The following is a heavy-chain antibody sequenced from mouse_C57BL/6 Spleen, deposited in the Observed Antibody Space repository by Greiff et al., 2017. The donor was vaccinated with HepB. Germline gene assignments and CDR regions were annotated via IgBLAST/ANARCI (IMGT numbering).Heavy chain of an antibody. Sequence: EVKLMESGGGLVQPGGSMKLSCVASGFTFSNYWMNWVRQSPEKGLEWVAQIRLKSDNYATHYAESVKGRFTISRDDSKSSVYLQMNNLRAEDTGIYYCTAGRPPAKYFDVWGTGTTVTVSS. V-gene: IGHV6-3*01. D-gene: IGHD3-3*01. CDR3: TAGRPPAKYFDV. CDR1: GFTFSNYW. J-gene: IGHJ1*03. CDR2: IRLKSDNYAT.